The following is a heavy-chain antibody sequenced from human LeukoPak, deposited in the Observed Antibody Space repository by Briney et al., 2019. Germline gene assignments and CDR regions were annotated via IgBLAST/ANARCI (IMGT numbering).Heavy chain of an antibody. CDR1: GGSISGSSYY. Sequence: SQTLSLTCTVSGGSISGSSYYWGWIRQPPGKGLEWIGSIYYSGSTFYNPSLKSRVTISVDRSKNQFSLKLSSVTAADTAVYYWAREDGSYNWFDPWGQGTLVTVSS. J-gene: IGHJ5*02. CDR2: IYYSGST. V-gene: IGHV4-39*07. D-gene: IGHD3-10*01. CDR3: AREDGSYNWFDP.